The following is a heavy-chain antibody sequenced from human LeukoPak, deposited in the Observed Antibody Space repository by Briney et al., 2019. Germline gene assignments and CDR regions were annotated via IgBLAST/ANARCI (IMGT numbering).Heavy chain of an antibody. CDR1: GFTFRNYW. V-gene: IGHV3-7*04. J-gene: IGHJ4*02. CDR2: IKEDGSEK. CDR3: ARPYSSGWYVLDY. Sequence: PGGSLRLSCVVSGFTFRNYWMSWVRQAPGKGLEWVANIKEDGSEKYYVDSVKGRFTISRDNAKNSLSLQMNSLRVEDTAVYYCARPYSSGWYVLDYWGQGTLVTVSS. D-gene: IGHD6-19*01.